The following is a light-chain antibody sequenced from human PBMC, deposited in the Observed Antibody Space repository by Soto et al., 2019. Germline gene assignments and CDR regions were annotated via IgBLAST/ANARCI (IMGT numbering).Light chain of an antibody. CDR2: WAS. J-gene: IGKJ4*01. Sequence: IVRTQSPDSLAVSLGERATINCNSIQRVLYSSNNKKYLDWYQQKKGKPPKLLIYWASTRESGVPERFSGSGYGTDLTITISSMQAEDVEVYYCQQYYSTPLTFGGGTKVDIK. V-gene: IGKV4-1*01. CDR1: QRVLYSSNNKKY. CDR3: QQYYSTPLT.